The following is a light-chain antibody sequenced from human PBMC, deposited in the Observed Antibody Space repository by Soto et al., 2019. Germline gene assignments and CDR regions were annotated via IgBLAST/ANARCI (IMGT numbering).Light chain of an antibody. CDR1: QSISSW. CDR2: DAS. Sequence: DIQMTPSSFTLSSTVGDKGTITCRASQSISSWLAWYQQKPGKAPKLLIYDASSLESGVPSRFSGSGSGTEFTLTISSLQPDDFATYYCQHYNSYSEAFGQGTKVDIK. J-gene: IGKJ1*01. CDR3: QHYNSYSEA. V-gene: IGKV1-5*01.